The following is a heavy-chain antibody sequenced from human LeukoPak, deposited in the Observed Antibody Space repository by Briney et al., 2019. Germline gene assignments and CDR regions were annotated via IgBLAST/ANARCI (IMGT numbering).Heavy chain of an antibody. CDR1: GYTFSGYF. V-gene: IGHV1-2*06. D-gene: IGHD7-27*01. Sequence: ASVKVSCKTCGYTFSGYFIHWVRQAAGQGLEWMGRINSNSGATEYGQNFQGRVAMSRDTSISTASMELSWLTSDDTAVYYCARDLSSTPNWEFDYWGQGTLVTVSS. CDR2: INSNSGAT. CDR3: ARDLSSTPNWEFDY. J-gene: IGHJ4*02.